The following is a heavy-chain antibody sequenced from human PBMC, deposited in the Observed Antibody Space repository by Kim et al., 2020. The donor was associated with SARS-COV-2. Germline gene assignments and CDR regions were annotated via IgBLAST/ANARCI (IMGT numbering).Heavy chain of an antibody. CDR1: GYTFTSYG. CDR3: ARWVALEKLERRWSAGSGPNWFDP. CDR2: ISAYNGNT. V-gene: IGHV1-18*04. D-gene: IGHD1-1*01. J-gene: IGHJ5*02. Sequence: ASVKVSCKASGYTFTSYGISWVRQAPGQGLEWMGWISAYNGNTNYAQKLQGRVTMTTDTSTSTAYMELRSLRSDDTAVYYCARWVALEKLERRWSAGSGPNWFDPWGQGTLVTVSS.